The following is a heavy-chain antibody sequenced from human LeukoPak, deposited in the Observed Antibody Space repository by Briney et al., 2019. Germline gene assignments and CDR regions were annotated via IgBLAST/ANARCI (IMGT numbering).Heavy chain of an antibody. V-gene: IGHV3-7*03. D-gene: IGHD5-18*01. Sequence: PGGSLRLSCAASGFTFRSYWMSWVRQAPGKGLEWVANIKEDGSDKYYVDSVKGRFTISRDNAKNSLYLQMNSLRVEDTAVYYCARDDGIRTVDYWGPGALVTVSS. J-gene: IGHJ4*02. CDR2: IKEDGSDK. CDR3: ARDDGIRTVDY. CDR1: GFTFRSYW.